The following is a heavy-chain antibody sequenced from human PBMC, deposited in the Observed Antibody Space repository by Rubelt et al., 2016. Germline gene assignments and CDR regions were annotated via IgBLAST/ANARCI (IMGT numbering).Heavy chain of an antibody. Sequence: EVQLVESGGGLVEPGGSLRLSCAASGFTFNTYNMNWVRQAPGKGLEWVSYINQNGVPTFYADSVKGRFTISRDNAKNPLVLQMNSLRAEDTALYYCARDFMWAFDVWGQGTMVTVSS. J-gene: IGHJ3*01. D-gene: IGHD2-21*01. CDR3: ARDFMWAFDV. CDR2: INQNGVPT. CDR1: GFTFNTYN. V-gene: IGHV3-48*04.